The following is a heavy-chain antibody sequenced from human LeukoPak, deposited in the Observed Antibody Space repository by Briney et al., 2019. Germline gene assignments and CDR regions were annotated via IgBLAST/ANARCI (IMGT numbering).Heavy chain of an antibody. J-gene: IGHJ5*02. D-gene: IGHD3-9*01. CDR3: LRVWYDILAYGGWFDL. CDR1: GGSISSYY. Sequence: SETLSLICTVSGGSISSYYWSWIRQPAGKGLEWIGRIYTSGSTNYNPSLKSRVTVSVDTSKNQFSLKLSSVTAAVTAVYYCLRVWYDILAYGGWFDLWGQGTLVTVSS. CDR2: IYTSGST. V-gene: IGHV4-4*07.